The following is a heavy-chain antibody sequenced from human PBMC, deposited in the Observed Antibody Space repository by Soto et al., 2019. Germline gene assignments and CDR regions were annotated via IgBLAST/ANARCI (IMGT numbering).Heavy chain of an antibody. Sequence: PSETLSLTCAVYGGSFSGYYWSWIRQPPGKGLEWIGEINHSGSTNYNPSLKSRVTISVDTSKNQFSLKLSSVTAADTAVYYCARRVVAALSYSYYYGMDVWGQGTTVTVSS. CDR2: INHSGST. D-gene: IGHD2-15*01. V-gene: IGHV4-34*01. J-gene: IGHJ6*02. CDR3: ARRVVAALSYSYYYGMDV. CDR1: GGSFSGYY.